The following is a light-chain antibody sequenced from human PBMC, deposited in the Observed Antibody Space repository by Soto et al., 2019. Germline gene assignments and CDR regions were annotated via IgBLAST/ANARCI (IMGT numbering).Light chain of an antibody. V-gene: IGKV3D-20*02. CDR3: QQRSTWPT. CDR2: GAS. CDR1: QSVRSSY. J-gene: IGKJ5*01. Sequence: EIVLTQSPGTLSLSPGERATLSCRASQSVRSSYLAWYQQKPGQAPRLLIYGASSRATGIPDRFSGSGSGTDFTLTISSLEPEDFALYYCQQRSTWPTFGQGTLLEIK.